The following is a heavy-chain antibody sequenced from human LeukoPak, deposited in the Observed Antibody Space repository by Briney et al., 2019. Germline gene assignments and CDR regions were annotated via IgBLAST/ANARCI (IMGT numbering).Heavy chain of an antibody. CDR2: INPNSGGT. Sequence: ASVKVSCKASGYTFTGYYMHWVRQAPGQGLEWMGWINPNSGGTNYAQKFQGRVTMTRDTSISTAYMELSRLRSDDTAVHYCARGTSSWYYFDYWGQGTLVTVSS. CDR3: ARGTSSWYYFDY. D-gene: IGHD6-13*01. J-gene: IGHJ4*02. CDR1: GYTFTGYY. V-gene: IGHV1-2*02.